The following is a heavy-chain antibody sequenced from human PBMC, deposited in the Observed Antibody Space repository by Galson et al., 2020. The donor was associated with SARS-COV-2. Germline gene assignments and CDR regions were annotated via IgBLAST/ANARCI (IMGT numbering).Heavy chain of an antibody. CDR2: INSSGST. Sequence: SETLSLTCAVYGGSFSGYYWSWIRQPPGKGLEWIGEINSSGSTNYNPSLKSRVTISVDTSKNQFSLKLSSVTAADTAVYYCARASVVVTDWFDPWGQGTLVTVSS. J-gene: IGHJ5*02. V-gene: IGHV4-34*01. CDR1: GGSFSGYY. D-gene: IGHD2-21*02. CDR3: ARASVVVTDWFDP.